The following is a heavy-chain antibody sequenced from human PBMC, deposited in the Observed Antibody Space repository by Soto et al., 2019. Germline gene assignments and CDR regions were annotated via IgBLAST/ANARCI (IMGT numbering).Heavy chain of an antibody. Sequence: QVQLVESGGGVVQPGRSLRLSCAASGFTFSSYGMHWVRQAPGKGLEWVAVIPSDGSNKYYADSVKGRFTISRDNSKNTLYLQMNSLTADDTAVYYCAQDLSEYWLVQPPSLDYWGQGTLVTVSS. J-gene: IGHJ4*02. V-gene: IGHV3-30*18. CDR1: GFTFSSYG. CDR3: AQDLSEYWLVQPPSLDY. CDR2: IPSDGSNK. D-gene: IGHD6-19*01.